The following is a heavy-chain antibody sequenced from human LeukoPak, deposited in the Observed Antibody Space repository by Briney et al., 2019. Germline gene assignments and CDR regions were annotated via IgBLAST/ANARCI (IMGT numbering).Heavy chain of an antibody. Sequence: SETLSLTCTVSGGSISSYYWSWIRQPPGKGLEWIGYIYYSGSTNYNPSLKSRVTISVDTSKNQFSLKLSSVTAADTAVYYCARVRYSSSWYGRSLFDYWGQGTLVTVSS. CDR2: IYYSGST. CDR1: GGSISSYY. D-gene: IGHD6-13*01. J-gene: IGHJ4*02. CDR3: ARVRYSSSWYGRSLFDY. V-gene: IGHV4-59*01.